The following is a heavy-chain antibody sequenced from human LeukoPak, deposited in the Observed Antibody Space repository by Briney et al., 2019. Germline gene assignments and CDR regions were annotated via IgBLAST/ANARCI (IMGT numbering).Heavy chain of an antibody. CDR2: IYYSGST. CDR3: AREYVYFSRPGGAFDI. D-gene: IGHD3-16*01. Sequence: SQTLSLTCTVSGGSISSGGYYWRWIRQHPGKGLEWIGYIYYSGSTYYNPSLKSRITISVDTSKNQFSLKLSSVTAADTAVYYCAREYVYFSRPGGAFDIWGQGTMVTVSS. J-gene: IGHJ3*02. V-gene: IGHV4-31*03. CDR1: GGSISSGGYY.